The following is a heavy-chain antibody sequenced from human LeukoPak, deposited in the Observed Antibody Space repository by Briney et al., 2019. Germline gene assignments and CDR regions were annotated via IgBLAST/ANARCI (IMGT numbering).Heavy chain of an antibody. CDR3: PRGSCSGSVFPLYH. Sequence: GGSLRLSCAASGFAFSHNDIPWDRQAPGKGLEWVSYISSNSRTIYYADSVKGRFTISRDNTRNSIFLQLNSLRVEDTGFYYYPRGSCSGSVFPLYHWGQGKLVTVSS. CDR2: ISSNSRTI. V-gene: IGHV3-48*03. CDR1: GFAFSHND. D-gene: IGHD2-8*01. J-gene: IGHJ4*02.